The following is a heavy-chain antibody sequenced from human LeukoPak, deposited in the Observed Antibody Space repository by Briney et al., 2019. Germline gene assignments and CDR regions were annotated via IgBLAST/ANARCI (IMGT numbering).Heavy chain of an antibody. J-gene: IGHJ5*02. CDR2: ISAYNGNT. CDR3: ARDSDSSSWYWFDP. V-gene: IGHV1-18*04. CDR1: GYTFTGYY. D-gene: IGHD6-13*01. Sequence: ASVKVSCKASGYTFTGYYMHWVRQAPGQGLEWMGWISAYNGNTNYAQKLQGRVTMTTDTSTSTAYMELRSLRSDDTAVYYCARDSDSSSWYWFDPWGQGTLVTVSS.